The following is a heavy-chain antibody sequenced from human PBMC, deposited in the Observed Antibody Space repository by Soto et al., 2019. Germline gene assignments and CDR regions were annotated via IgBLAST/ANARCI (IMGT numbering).Heavy chain of an antibody. Sequence: QVQLVESGGGVVQPGRSLRLSCAASGFTFSSYSIHWVRQAPGKGLEWVAVISFDGSYEYYADSVKGRFTISRDNSKNTLDLQMNSLRAEDTAVYYCARGAGITVASTSFDYWGQGTLVTVSS. J-gene: IGHJ4*02. CDR1: GFTFSSYS. V-gene: IGHV3-30-3*01. D-gene: IGHD6-19*01. CDR3: ARGAGITVASTSFDY. CDR2: ISFDGSYE.